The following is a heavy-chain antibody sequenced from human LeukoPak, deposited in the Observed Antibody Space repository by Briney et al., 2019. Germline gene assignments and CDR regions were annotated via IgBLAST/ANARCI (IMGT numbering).Heavy chain of an antibody. D-gene: IGHD5-24*01. J-gene: IGHJ4*02. CDR2: INPNNGGT. CDR3: ARPGGYTDYFDY. CDR1: GYTFTDYN. V-gene: IGHV1-2*02. Sequence: GASVKVSCKGSGYTFTDYNMHWERQAPGQGLEWMGWINPNNGGTRYAQKFQGRVTMTRDTSITTAYMELSSLRSDDTAVYYCARPGGYTDYFDYWGQGTLVTVSS.